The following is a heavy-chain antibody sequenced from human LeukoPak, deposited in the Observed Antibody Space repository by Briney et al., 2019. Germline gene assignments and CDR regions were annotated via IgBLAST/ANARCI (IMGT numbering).Heavy chain of an antibody. CDR2: INHSGST. V-gene: IGHV4-34*01. CDR1: GGSFSGYY. J-gene: IGHJ6*02. D-gene: IGHD4-17*01. Sequence: SETLSLTCAVYGGSFSGYYWSWIRQPPGKGLEWIGEINHSGSTNYNPSLKSRVTISVDTSKNQFSLKLSSVTAADTAVYYCPRDTVTPYGMDVWGQGTTVTVSS. CDR3: PRDTVTPYGMDV.